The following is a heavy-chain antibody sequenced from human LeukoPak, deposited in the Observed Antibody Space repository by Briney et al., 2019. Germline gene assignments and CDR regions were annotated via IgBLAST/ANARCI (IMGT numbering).Heavy chain of an antibody. J-gene: IGHJ6*03. CDR1: GFTFSDYY. Sequence: PGGSLRLSCAASGFTFSDYYMTWIRQAPGKGLEWVSYINRSGSSIYYADSVKGRFTISRDNAKNSLYLQMNSLRAEDTAVYYCARLAKMATITLYYYYYMDVWGKGTTVTVSS. V-gene: IGHV3-11*04. D-gene: IGHD5-24*01. CDR3: ARLAKMATITLYYYYYMDV. CDR2: INRSGSSI.